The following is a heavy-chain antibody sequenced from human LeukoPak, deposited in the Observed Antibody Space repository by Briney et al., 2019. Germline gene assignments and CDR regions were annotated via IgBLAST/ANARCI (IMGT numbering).Heavy chain of an antibody. CDR1: GYTFTSYG. Sequence: GASVKVSCKASGYTFTSYGISWVRQAPGQGLEWMGWISAYNGNTNYAQKLQGRVTMTTDTPTSTAYMELSRLRPDDTAVYYCARGLSKGRPEDWFDPWGQGTLVTVSS. CDR3: ARGLSKGRPEDWFDP. J-gene: IGHJ5*02. D-gene: IGHD5/OR15-5a*01. V-gene: IGHV1-18*01. CDR2: ISAYNGNT.